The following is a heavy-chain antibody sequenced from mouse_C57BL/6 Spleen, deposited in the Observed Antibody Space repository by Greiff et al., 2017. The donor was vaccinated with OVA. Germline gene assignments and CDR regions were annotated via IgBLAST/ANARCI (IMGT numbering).Heavy chain of an antibody. V-gene: IGHV1-66*01. D-gene: IGHD2-4*01. J-gene: IGHJ4*01. CDR3: ARLDYLYAMDY. CDR2: IYPGSGNT. CDR1: GYSFTSYY. Sequence: LQESGPELVKPGASVKISCKASGYSFTSYYIHWVKQRPGQGLEWIGWIYPGSGNTKYNEKFKGKATLTADTSSSTAYMQLSSLTSEDSAVYYCARLDYLYAMDYWGQGTSVTVSS.